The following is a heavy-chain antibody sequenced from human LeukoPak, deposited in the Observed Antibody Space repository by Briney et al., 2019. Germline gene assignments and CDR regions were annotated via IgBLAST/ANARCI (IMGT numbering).Heavy chain of an antibody. D-gene: IGHD6-13*01. CDR3: ARQGRGSSAGFDY. CDR1: GGSISSYY. Sequence: PSETLSLTCTVSGGSISSYYWSWIRQPPGKGLEWIGNIYYSGGTNYSPSLKSRVTISVDTSKNQFSLKLSSVTAADTAVYYCARQGRGSSAGFDYWGQGTLVTVSS. V-gene: IGHV4-59*08. J-gene: IGHJ4*02. CDR2: IYYSGGT.